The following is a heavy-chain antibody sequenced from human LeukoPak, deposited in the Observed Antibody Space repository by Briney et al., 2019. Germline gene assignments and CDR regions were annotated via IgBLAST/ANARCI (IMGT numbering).Heavy chain of an antibody. V-gene: IGHV3-30*03. CDR2: ISYDGSNK. Sequence: GGSLRLSCAASGFTFSSYGMHWVRQAPGKGLEWVAVISYDGSNKYYADSVKGRFTISRDSSKNTLYLQMNSLRTEDTAVYYCARTVAAAGPMDYWGQGTLVTVSS. D-gene: IGHD6-13*01. J-gene: IGHJ4*02. CDR1: GFTFSSYG. CDR3: ARTVAAAGPMDY.